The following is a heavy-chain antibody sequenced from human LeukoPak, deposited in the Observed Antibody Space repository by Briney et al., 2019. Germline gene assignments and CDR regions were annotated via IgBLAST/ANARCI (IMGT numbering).Heavy chain of an antibody. CDR3: ARKAYGLDV. Sequence: GGSLRLSCAPSGFTFSGYWMSWVRQAPGKGLEWVANIKQDGSEKYYVDSVKGRFTISRDNAKNSLFLQMNSLRAEDTAVYYCARKAYGLDVWGKGTTVTVSS. J-gene: IGHJ6*04. CDR2: IKQDGSEK. V-gene: IGHV3-7*03. CDR1: GFTFSGYW.